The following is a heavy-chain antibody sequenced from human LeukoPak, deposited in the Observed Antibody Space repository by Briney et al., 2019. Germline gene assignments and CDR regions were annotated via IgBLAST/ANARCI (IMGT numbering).Heavy chain of an antibody. Sequence: GGSLRLSCAVSGIILSNYGMTWVRQAPEKGLEWVAGISDTGGRTNYADSVKGRFTISRDNPKNTLYLQMNSLRAEDTAVYFCAKRGVVIRVILVGFHKEAYYFDSWGQGALVTVSS. CDR3: AKRGVVIRVILVGFHKEAYYFDS. J-gene: IGHJ4*02. CDR1: GIILSNYG. D-gene: IGHD3-22*01. CDR2: ISDTGGRT. V-gene: IGHV3-23*01.